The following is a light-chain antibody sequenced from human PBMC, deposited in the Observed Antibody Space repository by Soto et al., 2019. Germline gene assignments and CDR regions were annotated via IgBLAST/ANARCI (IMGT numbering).Light chain of an antibody. CDR3: QQYGDSRV. CDR1: QSVTDNY. Sequence: VLTQSPGTLSSPPGERATLFCRASQSVTDNYLAWYQHKPGQPPRLLIYAASSRATGIPDRFSGSGSGTDFTLTISRLEPEDFAVYYCQQYGDSRVFGPGTKVDI. V-gene: IGKV3-20*01. J-gene: IGKJ3*01. CDR2: AAS.